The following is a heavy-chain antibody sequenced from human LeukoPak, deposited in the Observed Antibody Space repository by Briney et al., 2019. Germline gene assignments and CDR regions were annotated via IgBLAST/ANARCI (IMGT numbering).Heavy chain of an antibody. CDR2: ISYDGSNK. Sequence: GGSLRLSCAASGFTFSSYGMHWVRQAPGKGLEWVAVISYDGSNKYYADSVKGRFTISRDNSKNTLYLQMNSLRAEDTAVYYCARDTYDGLFDYWGQGTLVTVSS. CDR1: GFTFSSYG. CDR3: ARDTYDGLFDY. J-gene: IGHJ4*02. V-gene: IGHV3-30*03. D-gene: IGHD3-22*01.